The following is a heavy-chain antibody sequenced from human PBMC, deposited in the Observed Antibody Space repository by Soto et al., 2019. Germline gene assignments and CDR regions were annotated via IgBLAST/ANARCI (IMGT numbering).Heavy chain of an antibody. J-gene: IGHJ3*02. D-gene: IGHD3-10*01. Sequence: GESLKISCKGSGYSFTSYWIGWVRQMPGKGLEWMGIIYPGDSDTRYSPSFQGQVTISADKSISTAYLQWSSLKASDTAMYYCASLLLWVGEVLSGTDAFASWGQGTMVTV. CDR3: ASLLLWVGEVLSGTDAFAS. V-gene: IGHV5-51*01. CDR2: IYPGDSDT. CDR1: GYSFTSYW.